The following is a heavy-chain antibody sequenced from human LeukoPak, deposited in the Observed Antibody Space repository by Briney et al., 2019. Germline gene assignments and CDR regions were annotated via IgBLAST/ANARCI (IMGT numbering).Heavy chain of an antibody. CDR3: ARDRDYGSGIFDY. V-gene: IGHV1-2*02. CDR1: GYTFTGYY. J-gene: IGHJ4*02. Sequence: WASVKLSCKASGYTFTGYYMHWVRQAPGQGLEWMGWINPNSGGTNYAQKFQGRVTMTRDTSISTAYMELNRLRSDDTAVYYCARDRDYGSGIFDYWGQGTLVTVSS. D-gene: IGHD3-10*01. CDR2: INPNSGGT.